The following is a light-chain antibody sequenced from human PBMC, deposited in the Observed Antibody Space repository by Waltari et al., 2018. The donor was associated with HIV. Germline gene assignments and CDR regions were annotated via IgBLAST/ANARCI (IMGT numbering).Light chain of an antibody. V-gene: IGLV1-47*01. J-gene: IGLJ2*01. CDR1: SSKIGNNY. Sequence: QSVLTQPPSASGTPGQRITISCSGSSSKIGNNYVHWYQHLPGTAPKLLIYRNNRRASGVPDRFSGSKSGTSAALAISGLRSEEEADYYCVTWADRSSGPVVFGGGTKVTVL. CDR2: RNN. CDR3: VTWADRSSGPVV.